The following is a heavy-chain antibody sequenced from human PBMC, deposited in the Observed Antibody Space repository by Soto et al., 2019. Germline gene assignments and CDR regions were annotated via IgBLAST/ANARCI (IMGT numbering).Heavy chain of an antibody. D-gene: IGHD3-10*01. Sequence: GGSLRLSCAASGLSFSLYSMNWVRQAPGKGLEWLAYISSTNNVYYADSVKGRFTISRDNAKNSLYLHMNSLRAEDTAVYYCVRGTMAPGLDHWGQGTLVTVSS. CDR2: ISSTNNV. CDR3: VRGTMAPGLDH. CDR1: GLSFSLYS. V-gene: IGHV3-48*04. J-gene: IGHJ4*02.